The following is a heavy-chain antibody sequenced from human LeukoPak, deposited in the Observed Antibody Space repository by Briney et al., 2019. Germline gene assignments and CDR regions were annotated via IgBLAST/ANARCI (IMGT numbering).Heavy chain of an antibody. CDR1: GYTFTGYY. J-gene: IGHJ6*02. V-gene: IGHV1-2*02. CDR2: INPNSGGT. D-gene: IGHD5-24*01. Sequence: ASVKVSCKASGYTFTGYYMHWVRQAPGQGLEWMGWINPNSGGTKYAQKFRGRVTMTRDTSISTAYLELSGLKSDDTAVFYCARDLLIATSASTPYSFGMDVWGQGTTITVSS. CDR3: ARDLLIATSASTPYSFGMDV.